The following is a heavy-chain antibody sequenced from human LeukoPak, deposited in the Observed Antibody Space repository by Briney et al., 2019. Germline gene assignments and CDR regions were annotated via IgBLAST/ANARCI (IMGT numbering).Heavy chain of an antibody. J-gene: IGHJ4*02. CDR3: AKDEYYYDSSGCFDY. D-gene: IGHD3-22*01. CDR1: GFTFDDYA. CDR2: ISWNSGSI. V-gene: IGHV3-9*01. Sequence: GRSLRLSCPASGFTFDDYAMHWVRQAPGKGLEWVSGISWNSGSIGYADSVKGRFTISRDNAKNSLYLQMNSLRAEDTALYYCAKDEYYYDSSGCFDYWGQGTLVTVSS.